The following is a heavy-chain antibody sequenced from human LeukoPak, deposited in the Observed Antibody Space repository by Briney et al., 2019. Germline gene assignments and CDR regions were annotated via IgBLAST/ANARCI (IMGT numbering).Heavy chain of an antibody. J-gene: IGHJ4*02. CDR2: IKQDGSEK. D-gene: IGHD3-16*02. CDR1: GFTFSSYW. Sequence: GGSLRLSCAASGFTFSSYWMSWARQAPGKGLEWVANIKQDGSEKYYVDSVKGRFTISRDNAKNSLYLQMNSLRAEDTAVYYCARAPYDYVWGSYRETYYFDYWGQGTLVTVSS. V-gene: IGHV3-7*01. CDR3: ARAPYDYVWGSYRETYYFDY.